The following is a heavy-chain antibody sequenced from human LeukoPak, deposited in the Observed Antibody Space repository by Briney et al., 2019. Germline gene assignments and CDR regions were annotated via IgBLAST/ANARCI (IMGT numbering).Heavy chain of an antibody. CDR2: ISGNCDTI. J-gene: IGHJ4*02. CDR3: ARGKYYGSSGYYYALDY. Sequence: PGGSLRLSCATSGFTFNEYAMSWVRQAPGKGLEWVSVISGNCDTIYYADSVEGRFTISRDNAKNSLYLQMNSLRAEDTAVYYCARGKYYGSSGYYYALDYWGQGTLVTVSS. D-gene: IGHD3-22*01. CDR1: GFTFNEYA. V-gene: IGHV3-21*01.